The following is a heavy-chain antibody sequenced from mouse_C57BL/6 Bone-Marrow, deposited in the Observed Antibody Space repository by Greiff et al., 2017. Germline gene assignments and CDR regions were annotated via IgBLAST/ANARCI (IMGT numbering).Heavy chain of an antibody. J-gene: IGHJ2*01. D-gene: IGHD1-1*02. V-gene: IGHV1-69*01. Sequence: QVQLQQPGAELVMPGASVKLSCKASGYTFTSYWMHWVKQRPGQGLEWIGEIDPSDSYTNYTQKFKGKSTLTVDKSSSTAYMQLSSLTSEYSAGYYCARGEILLWSYFDYWGQGTTLTVSS. CDR1: GYTFTSYW. CDR3: ARGEILLWSYFDY. CDR2: IDPSDSYT.